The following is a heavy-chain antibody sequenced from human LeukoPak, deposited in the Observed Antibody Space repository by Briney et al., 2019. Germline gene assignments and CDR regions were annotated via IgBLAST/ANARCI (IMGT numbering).Heavy chain of an antibody. CDR1: GGSFSGYY. Sequence: PSETLSLTCAVYGGSFSGYYWSWIRQPPGKGLEWIGEINHSGSTNYNPSLKSRVTISADTSKNQFSLKLSSVTAADTAVYYCARVSGYEDYWGQGTLVTVSS. J-gene: IGHJ4*02. D-gene: IGHD5-12*01. V-gene: IGHV4-34*01. CDR2: INHSGST. CDR3: ARVSGYEDY.